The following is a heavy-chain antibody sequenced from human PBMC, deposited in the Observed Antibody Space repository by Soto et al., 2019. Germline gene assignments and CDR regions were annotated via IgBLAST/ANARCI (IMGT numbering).Heavy chain of an antibody. J-gene: IGHJ4*02. CDR1: GDSINSRY. Sequence: ETLSLTSSVSGDSINSRYGSWIRQPPGKGLEWIGYIDYVGSTNYAPSLQSRVTMSVDASKNQVSLKLRYVTAADTAVYYCVRQRGNYFDFWGQGTLVTVSS. D-gene: IGHD3-10*01. CDR2: IDYVGST. CDR3: VRQRGNYFDF. V-gene: IGHV4-59*11.